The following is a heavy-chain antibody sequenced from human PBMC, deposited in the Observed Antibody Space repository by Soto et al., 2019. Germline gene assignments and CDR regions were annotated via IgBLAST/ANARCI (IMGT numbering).Heavy chain of an antibody. CDR1: GLSFSHYW. CDR3: ADSWLPTSY. CDR2: ISPDGRTT. J-gene: IGHJ4*02. Sequence: QAGGSLRLSCAASGLSFSHYWMHWVRQAPGKGLVWVSRISPDGRTTTYADSVKGRFTISRDNAKSTLYLQMNSLTVEDGAVYYCADSWLPTSYWGPGTLVTVSS. D-gene: IGHD3-10*01. V-gene: IGHV3-74*01.